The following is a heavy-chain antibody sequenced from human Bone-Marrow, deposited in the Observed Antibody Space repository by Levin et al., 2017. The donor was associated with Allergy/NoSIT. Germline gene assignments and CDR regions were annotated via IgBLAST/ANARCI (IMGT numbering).Heavy chain of an antibody. CDR2: INWNSGII. V-gene: IGHV3-9*01. Sequence: SLKISCAASGFTFRDYAMHWVRQAPGKGLEWVMGINWNSGIIGYADSVKGRFSISRDNADNSLYLQMNNLRTEDAGFYYCAKDIRGGGAGARRSRYFHRWGQGTLVTVSS. CDR3: AKDIRGGGAGARRSRYFHR. CDR1: GFTFRDYA. J-gene: IGHJ1*01. D-gene: IGHD4-23*01.